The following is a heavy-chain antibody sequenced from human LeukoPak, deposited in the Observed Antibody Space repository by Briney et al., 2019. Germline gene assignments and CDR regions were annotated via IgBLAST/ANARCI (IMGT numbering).Heavy chain of an antibody. CDR3: TRHYDDYVWGSYRRGYDY. J-gene: IGHJ4*02. CDR2: IRSKANSYAT. D-gene: IGHD3-16*02. CDR1: GFTFSGSA. Sequence: PGGSLRLSCAASGFTFSGSAMHWVRQASGKGLEWVGRIRSKANSYATAYAASVKGRFTISRDDSKNTAYLQMNSLKTEDTAVYYCTRHYDDYVWGSYRRGYDYWGQGTLVTVSS. V-gene: IGHV3-73*01.